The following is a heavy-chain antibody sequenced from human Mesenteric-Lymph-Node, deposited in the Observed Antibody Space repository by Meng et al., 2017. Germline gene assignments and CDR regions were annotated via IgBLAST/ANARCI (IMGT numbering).Heavy chain of an antibody. Sequence: QVPLVQVGGGVKKPGSSVKVSCKASGYTFTSYDINWVRQATGQGLEWMGWMNPNSGNTGYAQKFQGRVTMTRNTSISTAYMELSSLRSEDTAVYYCARGIAAAIDYWGQGTLVTVSS. V-gene: IGHV1-8*01. J-gene: IGHJ4*02. CDR3: ARGIAAAIDY. CDR1: GYTFTSYD. D-gene: IGHD6-13*01. CDR2: MNPNSGNT.